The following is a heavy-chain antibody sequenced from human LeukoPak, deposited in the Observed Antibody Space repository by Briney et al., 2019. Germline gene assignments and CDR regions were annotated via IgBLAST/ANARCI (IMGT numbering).Heavy chain of an antibody. V-gene: IGHV3-74*01. D-gene: IGHD1-26*01. CDR1: GFTFSNYW. CDR3: ARGRSGNYYDY. J-gene: IGHJ4*02. CDR2: ISSDGRST. Sequence: GGSLRLSCAASGFTFSNYWMYWVRQGPGKGLVWVSRISSDGRSTNYADSVKGRFTISRDNAKNTLFLQANSLRADDTAVYYCARGRSGNYYDYWGQGTLVTVSS.